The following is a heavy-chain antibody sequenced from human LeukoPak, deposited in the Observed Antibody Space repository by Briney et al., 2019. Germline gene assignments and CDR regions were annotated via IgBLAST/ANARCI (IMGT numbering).Heavy chain of an antibody. CDR1: GGSISSNSYC. CDR3: AGYSYGFYYYYFIDV. Sequence: PSETLSLTCTVSGGSISSNSYCWGWIRQPPGKGLEWIANSCNSGRTYYNPSLQSRVTVSVDTSKNQFSLKLSSVTAADTAVYYCAGYSYGFYYYYFIDVWGKGTTVTISS. J-gene: IGHJ6*03. CDR2: SCNSGRT. V-gene: IGHV4-39*01. D-gene: IGHD5-18*01.